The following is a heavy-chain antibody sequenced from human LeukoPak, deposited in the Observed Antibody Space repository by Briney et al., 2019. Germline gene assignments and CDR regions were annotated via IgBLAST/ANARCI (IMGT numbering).Heavy chain of an antibody. D-gene: IGHD2-21*02. Sequence: SETLSLTCTVSGDSISSSSYYWGWIRQSPGKGLEWIGSIYYGGSTHYKSSLKSRVNISVDTSKNQFSLKLSSVTAADTAVYYCARRTHIVVVTAILKWLAFDIWGQGTMVTVSS. J-gene: IGHJ3*02. CDR3: ARRTHIVVVTAILKWLAFDI. CDR2: IYYGGST. CDR1: GDSISSSSYY. V-gene: IGHV4-39*01.